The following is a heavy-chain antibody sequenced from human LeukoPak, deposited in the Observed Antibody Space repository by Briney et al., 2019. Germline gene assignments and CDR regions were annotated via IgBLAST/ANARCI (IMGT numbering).Heavy chain of an antibody. CDR2: ISYDGSNK. D-gene: IGHD6-13*01. Sequence: GGSLRLSCAASGFTFSSYAMHWVRQAPGKGLEWVAVISYDGSNKYYADSVKGRFTISRDNAKNSLYLQMNSLRAEDTAVYYCARFIAAAGTRYFDYWGQGTLVTVSS. CDR1: GFTFSSYA. CDR3: ARFIAAAGTRYFDY. J-gene: IGHJ4*02. V-gene: IGHV3-30-3*01.